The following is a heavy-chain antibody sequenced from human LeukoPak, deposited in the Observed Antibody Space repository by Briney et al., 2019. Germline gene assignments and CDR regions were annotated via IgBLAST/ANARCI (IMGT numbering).Heavy chain of an antibody. J-gene: IGHJ4*02. CDR1: GGSISSYY. Sequence: SETLSLTCTVSGGSISSYYWSWIRQPPGKGLEWMGYIYYRGSTNYNPSLKSRVTISVDTSKNQFSLKLSSVTAADTAVYYCARGDGYNNPFDYWGQGTLVTVSS. D-gene: IGHD5-24*01. CDR2: IYYRGST. V-gene: IGHV4-59*01. CDR3: ARGDGYNNPFDY.